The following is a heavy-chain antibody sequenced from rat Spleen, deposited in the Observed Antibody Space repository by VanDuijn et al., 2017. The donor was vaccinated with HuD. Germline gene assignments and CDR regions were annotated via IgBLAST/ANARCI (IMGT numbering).Heavy chain of an antibody. Sequence: QVRLTESGPGLVQPSQTLSLTCTVSGFSLTAYSVFWVRQPSGKGLEWMGRVRYNGDTSYNSALKSRLSISRDTSKSQVFLKMNSLQTEDTGTYYCARWKYTTDWFAYWGQGTLVTVSP. V-gene: IGHV2-8*01. CDR2: VRYNGDT. CDR3: ARWKYTTDWFAY. D-gene: IGHD1-6*01. CDR1: GFSLTAYS. J-gene: IGHJ3*01.